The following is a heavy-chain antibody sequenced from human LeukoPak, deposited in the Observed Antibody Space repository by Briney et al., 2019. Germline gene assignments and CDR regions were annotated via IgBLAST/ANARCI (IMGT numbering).Heavy chain of an antibody. J-gene: IGHJ4*02. D-gene: IGHD2-21*01. CDR3: AKAGTAWDFDY. CDR2: ISSDYSTT. Sequence: GGSLRLSCAASGFTFSDHYMSWIRQAPGKGLEWLSYISSDYSTTYYADSVKGRFTISRDNAKHSLYLQMSSLRAEDTAAYYCAKAGTAWDFDYWGQGTLVTVSS. CDR1: GFTFSDHY. V-gene: IGHV3-11*01.